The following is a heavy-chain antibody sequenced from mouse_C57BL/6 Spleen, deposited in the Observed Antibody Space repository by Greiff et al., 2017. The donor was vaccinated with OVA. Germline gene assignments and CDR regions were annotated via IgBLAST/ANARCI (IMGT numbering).Heavy chain of an antibody. CDR3: ARGDSPLFDY. V-gene: IGHV1-26*01. CDR1: GYTFTDYY. J-gene: IGHJ2*01. D-gene: IGHD2-12*01. CDR2: INPNNGGT. Sequence: EVQLQQSGPELVKPGASVKISCKASGYTFTDYYMNWVKQSHGKSLEWIGDINPNNGGTSYNQKFKGKATLTVDKSSSTAYMELRSLTSEDSAVYYCARGDSPLFDYWGQGTTLTVSS.